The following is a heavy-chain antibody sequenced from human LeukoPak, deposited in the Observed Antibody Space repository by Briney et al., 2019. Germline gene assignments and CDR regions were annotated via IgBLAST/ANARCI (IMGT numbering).Heavy chain of an antibody. V-gene: IGHV4-59*02. CDR3: ARMADAFDI. CDR2: IYYTGTT. Sequence: PSETLSLTCSVSGGSVSGYYWSWIRQTPGKGLEWIGYIYYTGTTEYNPSLKSRVTISVDTSRNQLSLNLNSVTAADTAVYYCARMADAFDIWGQGTVVTVSS. D-gene: IGHD5-24*01. CDR1: GGSVSGYY. J-gene: IGHJ3*02.